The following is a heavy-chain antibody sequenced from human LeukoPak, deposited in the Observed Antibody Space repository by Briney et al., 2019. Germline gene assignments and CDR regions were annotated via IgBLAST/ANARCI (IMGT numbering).Heavy chain of an antibody. CDR3: ARDRGYYYYYMDV. D-gene: IGHD3-10*01. V-gene: IGHV3-74*01. Sequence: PGGSLRLSCAASGFTFSSYWMHWVRQAPGKGLVWVSRINTDGSSTSYADSVKGRFTISRDNAKNTLYLQMNSLRAEDTAVYYCARDRGYYYYYMDVWGKGTTVTVSS. CDR1: GFTFSSYW. CDR2: INTDGSST. J-gene: IGHJ6*03.